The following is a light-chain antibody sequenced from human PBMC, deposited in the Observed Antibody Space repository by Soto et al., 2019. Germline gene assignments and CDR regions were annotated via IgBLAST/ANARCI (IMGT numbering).Light chain of an antibody. CDR2: EVS. V-gene: IGLV2-14*01. J-gene: IGLJ2*01. CDR3: SSYTSSNTVI. Sequence: QSVLTQPASVSGSPGQSITISCTGTSSDVGGYNYVSWYQHHPGKVPKVMIYEVSNRPSGVSNRFSGSKSGNTASLTISGLQAEDEADYYCSSYTSSNTVIFGGGTKLTVL. CDR1: SSDVGGYNY.